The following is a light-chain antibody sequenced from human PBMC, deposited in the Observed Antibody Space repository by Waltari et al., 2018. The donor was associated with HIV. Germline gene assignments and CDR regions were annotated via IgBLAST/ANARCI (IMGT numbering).Light chain of an antibody. CDR1: TSTIGSNT. V-gene: IGLV1-44*01. Sequence: QSVLTQPPSASGTPGQRVTISCSGRTSTIGSNTVNWYTQLPGTAHKLLIYNNNQRPSGVSDRFSGSKSGTSASLAISGLQSEDEADYYCAAWDDSLNAHVLFGGGTKLTVL. CDR3: AAWDDSLNAHVL. CDR2: NNN. J-gene: IGLJ2*01.